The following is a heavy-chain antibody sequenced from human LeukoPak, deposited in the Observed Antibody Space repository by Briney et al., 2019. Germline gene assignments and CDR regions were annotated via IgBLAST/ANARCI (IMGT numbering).Heavy chain of an antibody. V-gene: IGHV3-9*01. CDR1: GFTFDDYA. Sequence: GGSLRLSCAASGFTFDDYAMHWVRQAPGKGLEWVSGISWNSGSIGYADSVKGRFTISRDNAKNSLYLQMNSLRAEDTALYYCAKGPAVTAPFIAFDPWGQGTLVTVSS. CDR2: ISWNSGSI. CDR3: AKGPAVTAPFIAFDP. J-gene: IGHJ5*02. D-gene: IGHD4-17*01.